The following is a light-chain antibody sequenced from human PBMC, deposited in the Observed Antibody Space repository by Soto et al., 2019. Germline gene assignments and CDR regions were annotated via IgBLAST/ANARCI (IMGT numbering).Light chain of an antibody. V-gene: IGLV4-69*01. J-gene: IGLJ2*01. CDR2: LKSDGSH. CDR1: SGHRSHH. Sequence: QSVLTQSPSASASLGASVKLTCTLSSGHRSHHIAWHQQQPEKGPRYLMRLKSDGSHIKGDGIPDRFSGSSSGAERYLTISSLQSEDEADYYCQTWGTGIRIFGGGTKLTVL. CDR3: QTWGTGIRI.